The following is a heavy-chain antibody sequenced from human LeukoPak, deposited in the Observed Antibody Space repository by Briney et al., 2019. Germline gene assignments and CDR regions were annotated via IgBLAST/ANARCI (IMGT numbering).Heavy chain of an antibody. V-gene: IGHV1-2*02. CDR2: INPNSGGT. CDR1: GYTFTGFY. Sequence: GASVKVSCKASGYTFTGFYIHWVRQAPGQGLEWMGWINPNSGGTNYAQKFQGRVTMTRDTSISTAYMELSRLRSDDTAVYYCARGIAGYSSGWYAVDYWGQGTLVTVSS. D-gene: IGHD6-19*01. CDR3: ARGIAGYSSGWYAVDY. J-gene: IGHJ4*02.